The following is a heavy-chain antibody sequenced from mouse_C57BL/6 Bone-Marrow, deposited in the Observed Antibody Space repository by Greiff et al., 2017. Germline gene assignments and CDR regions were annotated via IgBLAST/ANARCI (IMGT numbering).Heavy chain of an antibody. CDR3: ARLGYGSGRFAY. D-gene: IGHD1-1*01. CDR1: GYTFTGYW. J-gene: IGHJ3*01. Sequence: VQLQQSGAELMKPGASVKLSCKATGYTFTGYWIEWVKQRPGHGLEWIGEILPGNGSTNYNEKFKGQATITADTSSNTAYMQLSSLTTEDSAIYYCARLGYGSGRFAYWGQGTLVTVSA. CDR2: ILPGNGST. V-gene: IGHV1-9*01.